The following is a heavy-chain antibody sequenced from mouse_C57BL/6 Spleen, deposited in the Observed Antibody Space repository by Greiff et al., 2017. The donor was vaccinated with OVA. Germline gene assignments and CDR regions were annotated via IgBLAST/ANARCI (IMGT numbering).Heavy chain of an antibody. CDR2: INPSSGYT. Sequence: QVQLQQSGAELAKPGDSVKLSCKASGYTFTSYWMHWVKQRPGQGLEWIGYINPSSGYTKYNQKFKDKATLTADKYSSTAYMQLSSLTYEDSAVYYCARGGYSNYDAMDYWGQGTSVTVSS. V-gene: IGHV1-7*01. CDR3: ARGGYSNYDAMDY. D-gene: IGHD2-5*01. CDR1: GYTFTSYW. J-gene: IGHJ4*01.